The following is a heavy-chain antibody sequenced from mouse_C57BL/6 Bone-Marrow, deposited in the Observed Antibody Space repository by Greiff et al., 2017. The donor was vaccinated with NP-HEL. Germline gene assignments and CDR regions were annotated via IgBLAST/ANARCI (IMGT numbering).Heavy chain of an antibody. D-gene: IGHD1-1*01. V-gene: IGHV1-64*01. CDR1: GYTFTSYW. J-gene: IGHJ4*01. CDR2: IHPNSGST. CDR3: ASTNYGSSYAMDY. Sequence: VQLQQPGAELVKPGASVKLSCKASGYTFTSYWMHWVKQRPGQGLEWIGMIHPNSGSTNYNEKLKSKATLTVDKSSSTAYMQLSSLTSEDSAVYYCASTNYGSSYAMDYWGQGTSVTVSS.